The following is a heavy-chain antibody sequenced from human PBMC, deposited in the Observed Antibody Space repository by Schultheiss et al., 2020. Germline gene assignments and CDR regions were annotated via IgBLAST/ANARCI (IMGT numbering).Heavy chain of an antibody. Sequence: SQTLSLTCAVYGGSFSGYYWSWIRQPPGKGLEWIGSIYHRGSTYYNPSLKSRVTISIDTSKNQFSLKLNSVTAADTAMYYCARRYTSSFDYWGQGTLVTVSS. J-gene: IGHJ4*02. CDR2: IYHRGST. CDR1: GGSFSGYY. CDR3: ARRYTSSFDY. V-gene: IGHV4-34*01. D-gene: IGHD6-6*01.